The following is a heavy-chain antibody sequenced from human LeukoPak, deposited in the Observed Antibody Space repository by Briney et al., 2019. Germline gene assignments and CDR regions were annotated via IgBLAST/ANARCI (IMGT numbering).Heavy chain of an antibody. CDR3: ARTGYSSSWTPWGVDP. CDR1: GDSVSSNSVG. Sequence: SQTLSLTCAISGDSVSSNSVGWNWIRQSPSRGLEWLGRTYYRSKWYNDFAASVKSRITINPDTSKNQFSLQLNSVTPEDTAGYYCARTGYSSSWTPWGVDPRGQGTLVTVSS. CDR2: TYYRSKWYN. V-gene: IGHV6-1*01. J-gene: IGHJ5*02. D-gene: IGHD6-13*01.